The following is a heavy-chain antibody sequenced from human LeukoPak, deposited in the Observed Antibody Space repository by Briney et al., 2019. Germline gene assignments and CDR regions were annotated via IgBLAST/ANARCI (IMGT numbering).Heavy chain of an antibody. CDR2: VNPNSGGT. Sequence: GASVKVSCKSSGFTFTGYYIHWVRQAPGQGLEWMGCVNPNSGGTNYAQMFQGRVTMTRDTSINTAYMELSGLRSDDTAVYYCARDSYGGNWSLGYWGQGTLVTVSS. V-gene: IGHV1-2*02. D-gene: IGHD4-23*01. J-gene: IGHJ4*02. CDR3: ARDSYGGNWSLGY. CDR1: GFTFTGYY.